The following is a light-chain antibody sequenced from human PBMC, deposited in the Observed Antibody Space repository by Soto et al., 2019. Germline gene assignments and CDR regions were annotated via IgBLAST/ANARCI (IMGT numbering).Light chain of an antibody. V-gene: IGKV1-5*03. CDR2: KAS. CDR3: QHYNSYSEA. Sequence: DIPMTQSPSTLSGSVGDRVTITCRASQTISSWLAWYQQKPGKAPKLLIYKASTLKSGVPSRVSGSGSGTEFTLTISSLQPDDFATYYGQHYNSYSEAFGQGTKVELK. CDR1: QTISSW. J-gene: IGKJ1*01.